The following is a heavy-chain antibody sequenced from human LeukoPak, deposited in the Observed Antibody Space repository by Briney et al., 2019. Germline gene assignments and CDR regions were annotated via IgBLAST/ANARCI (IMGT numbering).Heavy chain of an antibody. Sequence: SETLSLTCTVSGDSISNYYWSWIRQPPGKGLEWIGYIYYSGSTNYNPSLKSRVTISVDASKNQFSLKLSSVTAADTALYYCARGYGSGSHYFDYWGQGSLVTVSS. CDR3: ARGYGSGSHYFDY. CDR1: GDSISNYY. J-gene: IGHJ4*02. D-gene: IGHD3-10*01. CDR2: IYYSGST. V-gene: IGHV4-59*01.